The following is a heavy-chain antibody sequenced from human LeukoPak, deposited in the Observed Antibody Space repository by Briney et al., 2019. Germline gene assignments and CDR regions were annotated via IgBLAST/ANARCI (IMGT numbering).Heavy chain of an antibody. V-gene: IGHV3-23*01. CDR1: GFTSTNYA. J-gene: IGHJ4*02. CDR3: AKGAYDYIEIGYFDS. CDR2: LIGSSGST. Sequence: GGSLRLSCAASGFTSTNYAMNWVRQAPGKGLEWVSVLIGSSGSTDYANSVKGRFTISRDTSKNTLFLQMNSLRAEDTAIYYCAKGAYDYIEIGYFDSWGQGTLVTVSS. D-gene: IGHD5-12*01.